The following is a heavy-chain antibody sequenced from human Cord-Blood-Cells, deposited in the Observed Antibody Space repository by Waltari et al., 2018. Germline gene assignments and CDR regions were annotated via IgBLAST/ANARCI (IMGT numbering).Heavy chain of an antibody. CDR2: INHSGST. J-gene: IGHJ4*02. CDR3: ARGRSGYYYPDY. D-gene: IGHD3-3*01. CDR1: GGSFRGSY. V-gene: IGHV4-34*01. Sequence: QVQLQQWGAGLLTPSGTLTAPCAVYGGSFRGSYWTWIRQPPGKGLEWIGEINHSGSTNYNPSLKSRVTISVDTSKNQFSLKLSSVTAADTAVYYCARGRSGYYYPDYWGQGTLVTVSS.